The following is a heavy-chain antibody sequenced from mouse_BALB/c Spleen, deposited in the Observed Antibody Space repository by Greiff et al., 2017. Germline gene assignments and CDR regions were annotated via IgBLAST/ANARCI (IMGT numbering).Heavy chain of an antibody. J-gene: IGHJ4*01. V-gene: IGHV3-2*02. D-gene: IGHD2-14*01. CDR3: ARTDEYDDAMDY. CDR2: ISYSGST. Sequence: EVKLEESGPGLVKPSQSLSLTCTVTGYSITSDYAWYWIRQFPGNKLVWMGYISYSGSTSYNPTLKSRISITRDTSKNQFFLQLNSVTTEDTATYYCARTDEYDDAMDYWGQGTSVTVSA. CDR1: GYSITSDYA.